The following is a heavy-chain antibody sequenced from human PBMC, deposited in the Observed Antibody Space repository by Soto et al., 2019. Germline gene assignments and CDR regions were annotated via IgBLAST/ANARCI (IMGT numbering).Heavy chain of an antibody. CDR2: IWYDGSNR. J-gene: IGHJ4*02. V-gene: IGHV3-33*08. Sequence: QVQLVESGGGVVQPGRSLRLSCAVSGLTFSSYVMHWVRQAPGKGLEWVAVIWYDGSNRYYADSVKGRFTVSRDNSKNMVHLQMNSLRAEDTAVYYCVTQRVESADYWGQGTLVTVSS. CDR1: GLTFSSYV. CDR3: VTQRVESADY. D-gene: IGHD3-3*01.